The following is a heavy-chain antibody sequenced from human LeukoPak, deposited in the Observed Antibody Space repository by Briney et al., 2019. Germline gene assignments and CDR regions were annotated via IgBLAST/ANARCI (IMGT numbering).Heavy chain of an antibody. CDR1: GASINSRDYY. D-gene: IGHD1-26*01. CDR3: AKHRESFFEAFDI. Sequence: SETLSLTCTVSGASINSRDYYWGWIRQPPGQGLEWIGSIYSDGTTYYNPSLKSRVSISADTSKNHFSLWLSSVTAADMAVYYCAKHRESFFEAFDIWGQGTAVSVSS. J-gene: IGHJ3*02. CDR2: IYSDGTT. V-gene: IGHV4-39*01.